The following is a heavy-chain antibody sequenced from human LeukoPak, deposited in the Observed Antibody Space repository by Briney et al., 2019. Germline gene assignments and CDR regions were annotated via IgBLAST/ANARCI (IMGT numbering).Heavy chain of an antibody. CDR3: ARVTGYRIEDYFDY. Sequence: SETLSLTCTVSGGSISSYYWSWIRPPPGTGLEWIGYIYYSGSTNYNPSLKSRVTISVETSKNEFPLKLRSVTAADTAVYYCARVTGYRIEDYFDYWGQGTLVTVSS. J-gene: IGHJ4*02. CDR2: IYYSGST. CDR1: GGSISSYY. V-gene: IGHV4-59*01. D-gene: IGHD6-13*01.